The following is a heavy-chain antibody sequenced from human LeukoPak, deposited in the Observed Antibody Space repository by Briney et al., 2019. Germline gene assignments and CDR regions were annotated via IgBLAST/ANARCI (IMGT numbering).Heavy chain of an antibody. D-gene: IGHD1-26*01. CDR2: MSTYSIHA. CDR3: ARSYSGTYPDY. Sequence: GASVKVSCKASGYTFTTYGINWVRQAPGQGLGWVGWMSTYSIHANYAQEVQGRVTMTSDTSTSTAYMELRNLRSDDTAVYYCARSYSGTYPDYWGQGTLVTVSS. V-gene: IGHV1-18*01. J-gene: IGHJ4*02. CDR1: GYTFTTYG.